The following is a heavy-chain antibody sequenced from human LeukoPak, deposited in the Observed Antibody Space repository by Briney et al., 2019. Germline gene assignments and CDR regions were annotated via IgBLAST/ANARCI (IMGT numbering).Heavy chain of an antibody. D-gene: IGHD1-26*01. CDR2: IIPIFGTA. Sequence: SVKVSCKASGGTFSNYAISWVRQAPGQGLEWMGRIIPIFGTANYAQKFQGRVTITTDESTSTAYMELSSLRSEDTAVYYCARSNQGSYGVYYFDYWGQGTPVTVSS. V-gene: IGHV1-69*05. CDR1: GGTFSNYA. J-gene: IGHJ4*02. CDR3: ARSNQGSYGVYYFDY.